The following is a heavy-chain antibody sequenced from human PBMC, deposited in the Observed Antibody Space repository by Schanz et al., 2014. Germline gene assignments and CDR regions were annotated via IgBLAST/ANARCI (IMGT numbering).Heavy chain of an antibody. J-gene: IGHJ6*02. CDR3: ARVELSVYYYAMDV. CDR2: ISYDGSHK. V-gene: IGHV3-30*04. CDR1: GFTFSNFA. D-gene: IGHD2-15*01. Sequence: QVQLVESGGGVVQPGRSLRLSCAASGFTFSNFAIHWVRQAPGKGLEWVAVISYDGSHKDYADSVKGRFTISRDNAKNSLYLQMNSLRAEDAAVYYCARVELSVYYYAMDVWGQGTTVTVSS.